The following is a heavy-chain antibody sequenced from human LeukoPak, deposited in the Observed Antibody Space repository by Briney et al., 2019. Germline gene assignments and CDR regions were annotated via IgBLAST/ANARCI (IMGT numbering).Heavy chain of an antibody. CDR2: ISYDGSNK. V-gene: IGHV3-30*03. CDR3: TWDKGYNWFDP. CDR1: GFTFSSYG. Sequence: GRSLRLSYAASGFTFSSYGMYWVRQAPGKGLEWVAVISYDGSNKYYADSVKGRFTISRDNAKNSLYLQMNSLRDEDTAIYFCTWDKGYNWFDPWGQGTLVTVSS. J-gene: IGHJ5*02.